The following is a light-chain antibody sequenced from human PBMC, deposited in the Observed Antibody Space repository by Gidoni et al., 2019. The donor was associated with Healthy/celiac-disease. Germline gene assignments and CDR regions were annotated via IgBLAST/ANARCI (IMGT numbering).Light chain of an antibody. Sequence: IALTQSPASLSSSPGESANLSCRASQSVSSYLAWYQQKPGQAPRLLIYDASNRATGIPARFSGSGSGTDFTLTISSLEPEDFAVYYCQQRTNWPLITFGRGTRLDIK. V-gene: IGKV3-11*01. CDR3: QQRTNWPLIT. CDR2: DAS. CDR1: QSVSSY. J-gene: IGKJ5*01.